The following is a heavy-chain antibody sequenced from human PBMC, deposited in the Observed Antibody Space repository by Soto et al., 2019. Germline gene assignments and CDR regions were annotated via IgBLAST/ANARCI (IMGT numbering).Heavy chain of an antibody. V-gene: IGHV4-34*01. Sequence: ETLSLTCALYGGSFSGFSWSWIRQPPGKGLEWIGEINDGGRPNYKPSLKSRVTISADTYKNHFSLRLTSATAADTAVYYCARETSQNVYSHDGSDVWGQGTTATVS. CDR3: ARETSQNVYSHDGSDV. CDR1: GGSFSGFS. J-gene: IGHJ6*02. CDR2: INDGGRP.